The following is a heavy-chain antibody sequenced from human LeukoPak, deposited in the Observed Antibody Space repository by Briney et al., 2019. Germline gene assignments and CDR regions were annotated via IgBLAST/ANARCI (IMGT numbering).Heavy chain of an antibody. J-gene: IGHJ4*02. CDR1: GFSVTNTY. CDR2: LYTSGST. V-gene: IGHV3-53*01. CDR3: AKKAVALDY. D-gene: IGHD6-19*01. Sequence: PGGSLRLSCAASGFSVTNTYMTWVRQAPGKGLEWVSVLYTSGSTDYADSVKGRFTISRGNAENTLYFQINNLRAEDTAIYYCAKKAVALDYWGQGTLVTVSS.